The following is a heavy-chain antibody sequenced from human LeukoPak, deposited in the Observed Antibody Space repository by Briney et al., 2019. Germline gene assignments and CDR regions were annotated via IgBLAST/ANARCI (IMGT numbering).Heavy chain of an antibody. J-gene: IGHJ4*02. CDR1: GFTFSCYA. CDR2: ISGSGGST. CDR3: AKGLGYCSSTSCYKPFDS. D-gene: IGHD2-2*02. Sequence: GGSLRLSCAASGFTFSCYAMSWVRQAPGKGLEWVSTISGSGGSTYYADSVKGRFTISRDNSKNTLYLQMNSLRAEDTAVYYCAKGLGYCSSTSCYKPFDSWGQGTLVTVSS. V-gene: IGHV3-23*01.